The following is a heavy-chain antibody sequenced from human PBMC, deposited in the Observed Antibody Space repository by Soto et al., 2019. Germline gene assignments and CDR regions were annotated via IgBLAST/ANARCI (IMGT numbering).Heavy chain of an antibody. J-gene: IGHJ4*02. CDR2: IYYSGST. V-gene: IGHV4-59*01. CDR1: GGSISSYY. D-gene: IGHD5-12*01. CDR3: ARDLGGYGRFEY. Sequence: PSETLSLTCTVSGGSISSYYWSWIRQPPGKGLEWIGYIYYSGSTNYNPSLKSRVTISVDTSKNQFSLKLSSVTAADTAVYYCARDLGGYGRFEYWGQGTLVTVSS.